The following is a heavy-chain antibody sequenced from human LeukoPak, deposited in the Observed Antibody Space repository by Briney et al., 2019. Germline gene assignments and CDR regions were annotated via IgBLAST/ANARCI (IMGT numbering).Heavy chain of an antibody. V-gene: IGHV3-30*04. J-gene: IGHJ4*02. CDR2: ISYDGSNK. CDR3: AKRDNGGDSGIDY. Sequence: GGSLRLSCAASGFTFSSYAMHWVRQAPGKGLEWVAVISYDGSNKYYADSVKGRFTISRDNSKNTLYLQVNSLRLDDTAVYYCAKRDNGGDSGIDYWGQGTLVTVSS. D-gene: IGHD4-23*01. CDR1: GFTFSSYA.